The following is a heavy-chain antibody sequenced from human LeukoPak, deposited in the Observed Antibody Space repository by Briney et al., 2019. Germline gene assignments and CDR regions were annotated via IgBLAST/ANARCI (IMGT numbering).Heavy chain of an antibody. J-gene: IGHJ6*03. CDR3: ARGVAAAGNGWYYYYYMDV. CDR2: MNPNSGNT. Sequence: ALVKVSCKASGYTFTSYDINWVRQATGQGLEWMGWMNPNSGNTGYAQKFQGRVTITRNTSISTAYMELSSLRSEDTAVYYCARGVAAAGNGWYYYYYMDVWGKGTTVTVSS. D-gene: IGHD6-13*01. V-gene: IGHV1-8*03. CDR1: GYTFTSYD.